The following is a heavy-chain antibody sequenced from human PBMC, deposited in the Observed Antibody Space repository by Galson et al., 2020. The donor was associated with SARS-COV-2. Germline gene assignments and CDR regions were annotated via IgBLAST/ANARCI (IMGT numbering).Heavy chain of an antibody. D-gene: IGHD4-17*01. J-gene: IGHJ6*02. V-gene: IGHV3-21*01. CDR1: GFTFSSYS. Sequence: GGSLRLSCAASGFTFSSYSMNWVRQAPGKGLEWVSSISSSSSYIYYADSVKGRFTISRDNAKNSLYLQMNSLRAEDTAVYYCARDGGANVYYYGMDVRGQGTTVTVSS. CDR2: ISSSSSYI. CDR3: ARDGGANVYYYGMDV.